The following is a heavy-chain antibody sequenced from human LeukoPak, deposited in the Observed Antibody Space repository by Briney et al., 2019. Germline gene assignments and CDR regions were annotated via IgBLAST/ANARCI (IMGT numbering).Heavy chain of an antibody. J-gene: IGHJ3*02. Sequence: GGSLRLSCAASGFTFSSHWMHWVRQAPGKGLEWVSAISGSGTSTYYADSVKGRFTISRDNSKNTLYLQMNSLRAEDTAVYYCAKDRGCSGESCYDAFDIWGQGTMVTVSS. CDR3: AKDRGCSGESCYDAFDI. D-gene: IGHD2-15*01. CDR2: ISGSGTST. CDR1: GFTFSSHW. V-gene: IGHV3-23*01.